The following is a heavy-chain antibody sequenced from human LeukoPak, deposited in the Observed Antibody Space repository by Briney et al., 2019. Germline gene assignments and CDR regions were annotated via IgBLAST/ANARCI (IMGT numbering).Heavy chain of an antibody. J-gene: IGHJ5*02. V-gene: IGHV4-34*01. Sequence: SETLSLTCAVYGGSFSGYYWSWIRQPPGKGLEWIGEINHSGSTNYNPSLKSRVTISVDTSKNQFSLKLSSVTAADTAVYYCARDIVTGRTNWFDPWGQGTLVTVSS. CDR1: GGSFSGYY. D-gene: IGHD1-20*01. CDR2: INHSGST. CDR3: ARDIVTGRTNWFDP.